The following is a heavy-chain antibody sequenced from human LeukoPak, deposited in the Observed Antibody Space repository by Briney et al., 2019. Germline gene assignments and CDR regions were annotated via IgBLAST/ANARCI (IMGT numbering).Heavy chain of an antibody. CDR2: ISRGSDHI. D-gene: IGHD3-22*01. V-gene: IGHV3-21*01. Sequence: GSLRLSCAASGFTFSSYAMNWVRQAPGKGLEWVSSISRGSDHIFYADSMKGRFTISRDNAKNSLYLQMNSLGAEDTAVYYCARPYDTRGYFPVYWGQGTLVTVSS. CDR1: GFTFSSYA. CDR3: ARPYDTRGYFPVY. J-gene: IGHJ4*02.